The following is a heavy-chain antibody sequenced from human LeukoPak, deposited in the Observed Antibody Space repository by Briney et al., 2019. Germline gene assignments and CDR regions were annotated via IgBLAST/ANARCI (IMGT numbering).Heavy chain of an antibody. CDR3: ARAVTTDAFDI. D-gene: IGHD4-17*01. CDR2: IYPIDSDT. V-gene: IGHV5-51*01. J-gene: IGHJ3*02. Sequence: GESLKISCKGSEYSFASYWIAWVRQMPGKGLEWMGIIYPIDSDTRYSPSFQGQVTISADKSISTAYLQWSSLKASDTAMYYCARAVTTDAFDIWGQGTMVTVSS. CDR1: EYSFASYW.